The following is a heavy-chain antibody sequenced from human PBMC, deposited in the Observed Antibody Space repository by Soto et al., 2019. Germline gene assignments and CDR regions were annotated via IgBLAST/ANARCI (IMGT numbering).Heavy chain of an antibody. CDR1: GFIFSGYA. J-gene: IGHJ4*02. V-gene: IGHV3-23*01. CDR3: AKDRDFWTGSGIDS. D-gene: IGHD3-3*01. Sequence: PGGSLRLSCAASGFIFSGYAMSWVRQAPGKGLEWVSTLSGSGDNTYYAVSLKGRFTISRDTSKNTLYLQMNSLRAEDTAVYFCAKDRDFWTGSGIDSWGQGTLVTVSS. CDR2: LSGSGDNT.